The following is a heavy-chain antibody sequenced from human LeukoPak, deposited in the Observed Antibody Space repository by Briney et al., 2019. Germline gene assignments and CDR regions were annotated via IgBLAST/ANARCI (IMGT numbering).Heavy chain of an antibody. Sequence: PSETLSLTCAVYGGSFSAYYWSWIRQPPGKGLEWIGEINHSGISNYNPSLKSRVSISADTSKNQFSLKLSSVTAADTAVYYCARGGWYPESFQHWGQGALVTVSS. D-gene: IGHD6-19*01. CDR2: INHSGIS. CDR1: GGSFSAYY. CDR3: ARGGWYPESFQH. J-gene: IGHJ1*01. V-gene: IGHV4-34*01.